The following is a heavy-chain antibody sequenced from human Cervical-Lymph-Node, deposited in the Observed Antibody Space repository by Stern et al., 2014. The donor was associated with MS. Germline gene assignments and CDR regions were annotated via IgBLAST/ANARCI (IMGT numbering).Heavy chain of an antibody. Sequence: VQLVESGAEVKKPGSSVKVSCQASGGTFTNFAINWVRQAPGQGLAWVGRIVPIVGETHYAQKFQGRVTLSADTSTDPAYLDLSSLRSEDTAVYYCARTWSSGSTLPDYWGQGTLVTVSS. CDR2: IVPIVGET. CDR3: ARTWSSGSTLPDY. CDR1: GGTFTNFA. V-gene: IGHV1-69*09. D-gene: IGHD6-25*01. J-gene: IGHJ4*02.